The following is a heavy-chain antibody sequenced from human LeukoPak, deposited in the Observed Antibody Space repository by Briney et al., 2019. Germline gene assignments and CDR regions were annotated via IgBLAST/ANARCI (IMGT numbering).Heavy chain of an antibody. CDR3: AKPRTYYDILTAIDY. D-gene: IGHD3-9*01. J-gene: IGHJ4*02. CDR1: GFTFSSYG. Sequence: GGSLRLSCAASGFTFSSYGMHWVRQAPGKGLEWVAVIWYDGSNKYYADSVKGRFTISRDNSKNTLYVQMNSLRAEATAVYDCAKPRTYYDILTAIDYWGQGTLDSVSS. V-gene: IGHV3-33*06. CDR2: IWYDGSNK.